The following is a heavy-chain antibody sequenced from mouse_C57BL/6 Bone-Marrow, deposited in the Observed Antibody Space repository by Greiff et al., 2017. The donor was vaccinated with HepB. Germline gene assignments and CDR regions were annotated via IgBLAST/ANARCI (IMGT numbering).Heavy chain of an antibody. D-gene: IGHD1-1*01. CDR2: ISSGSSTI. V-gene: IGHV5-17*01. Sequence: EVQGVESGGGLVKPGGSLKLSCAASGFTFSDYGMHWVRQAPEKGLEWVAYISSGSSTIYYADTVKGRFTISRDNAKNTLCLQRTSLRSEDTAMYYCARWYYGSSYDYYAMDYWGQGTSVTVSS. CDR1: GFTFSDYG. CDR3: ARWYYGSSYDYYAMDY. J-gene: IGHJ4*01.